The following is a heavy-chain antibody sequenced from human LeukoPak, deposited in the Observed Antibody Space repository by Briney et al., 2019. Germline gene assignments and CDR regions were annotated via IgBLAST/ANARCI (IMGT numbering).Heavy chain of an antibody. V-gene: IGHV3-48*04. J-gene: IGHJ6*02. D-gene: IGHD2-15*01. CDR3: ARGFYCSGGSCYPSDYYYGMDV. Sequence: GGSLRLSCAASGFTFSSYSMNWVRQAPGKGLEWVSYISGSSSTIYYADSVKGRFTISRDNAKNSLYLQMNSLRAEDTAMYYCARGFYCSGGSCYPSDYYYGMDVWGQGTTVTVSS. CDR2: ISGSSSTI. CDR1: GFTFSSYS.